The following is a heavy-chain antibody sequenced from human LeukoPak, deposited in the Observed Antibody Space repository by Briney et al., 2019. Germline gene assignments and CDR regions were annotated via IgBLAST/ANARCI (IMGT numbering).Heavy chain of an antibody. CDR2: ISGSGGST. D-gene: IGHD6-13*01. Sequence: GVSLRLSCAASGFTFSSYAMSWVRQAPGKGLEWVSAISGSGGSTYYADSVKGRFTISRDNSKNTLYLQMNSLRAEDTAVYYCADRGRSGSWYYFDYWGQGTLVTVSS. CDR3: ADRGRSGSWYYFDY. J-gene: IGHJ4*02. V-gene: IGHV3-23*01. CDR1: GFTFSSYA.